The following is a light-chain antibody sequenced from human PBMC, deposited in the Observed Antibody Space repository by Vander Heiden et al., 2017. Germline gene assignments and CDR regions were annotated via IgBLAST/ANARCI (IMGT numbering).Light chain of an antibody. V-gene: IGLV1-40*01. CDR3: QSYDSSLGV. CDR2: GNS. CDR1: SSNIGAGYD. Sequence: QSVLPQPPPVSGAPGPRVTISCTGRSSNIGAGYDVHWYQQLPGTAPKLRSYGNSNRPSGVPDRFSGSKSGTSASLAITGLQAEDEADYYCQSYDSSLGVFGTGTKVSVL. J-gene: IGLJ1*01.